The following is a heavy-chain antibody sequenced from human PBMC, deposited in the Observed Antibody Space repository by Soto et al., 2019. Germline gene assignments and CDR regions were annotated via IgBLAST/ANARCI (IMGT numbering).Heavy chain of an antibody. V-gene: IGHV4-31*03. CDR2: IYYSGST. CDR3: ARQSRIVGATADDS. CDR1: GGSISSGGYY. D-gene: IGHD1-26*01. Sequence: QVQLQESGPGLVKPSQTLSLTCTVSGGSISSGGYYWSWIRQHPGKGLEWIGYIYYSGSTYYNPSLNIRVTLAVDTSNYQYSVKLTSVTAAETALYSSARQSRIVGATADDSWGQGTLVTVSP. J-gene: IGHJ4*02.